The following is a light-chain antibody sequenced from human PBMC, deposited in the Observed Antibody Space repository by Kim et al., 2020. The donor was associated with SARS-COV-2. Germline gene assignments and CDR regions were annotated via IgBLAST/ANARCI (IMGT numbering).Light chain of an antibody. Sequence: SASVGDTVTITCRASQGVHIWLAWYQQIPGKAPKLLIHQASNLQSGVPSRFSGRGSGSEFTLTINSLQSGDFATYYCQQYHTHSTFGQGTKVDFK. CDR3: QQYHTHST. CDR1: QGVHIW. V-gene: IGKV1-5*03. J-gene: IGKJ1*01. CDR2: QAS.